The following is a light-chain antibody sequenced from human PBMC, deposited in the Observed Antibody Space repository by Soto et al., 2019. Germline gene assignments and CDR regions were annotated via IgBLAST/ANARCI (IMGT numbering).Light chain of an antibody. V-gene: IGKV1-5*01. J-gene: IGKJ1*01. CDR2: DAS. CDR3: QQSHRLPWT. Sequence: DIQMTQSPSFVSASVGDRVTITCRASQSIDNWLAWYQQKPGKAPKLLIYDASTLESGVSSGFSGSGSGTEFTLTISSLRPDDFATFYCQQSHRLPWTFGQGTRVDI. CDR1: QSIDNW.